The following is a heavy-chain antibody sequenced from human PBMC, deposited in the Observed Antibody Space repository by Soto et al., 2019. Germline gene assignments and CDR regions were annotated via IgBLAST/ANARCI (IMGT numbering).Heavy chain of an antibody. D-gene: IGHD2-2*01. Sequence: ASVKVSCKASGYTFTSYSMHWVRQAPGQGLEWMGIINPSGGSTSYAQKFQGRVTMTRDTSTSTVYMELSSLRSEDTAVYYCARDSEYQLLSHWFDPWGQGTLVTVSS. CDR3: ARDSEYQLLSHWFDP. CDR2: INPSGGST. J-gene: IGHJ5*02. V-gene: IGHV1-46*03. CDR1: GYTFTSYS.